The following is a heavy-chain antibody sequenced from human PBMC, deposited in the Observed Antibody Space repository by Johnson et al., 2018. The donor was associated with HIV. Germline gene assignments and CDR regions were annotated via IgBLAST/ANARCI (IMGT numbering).Heavy chain of an antibody. D-gene: IGHD6-6*01. CDR2: IWYDGSNK. V-gene: IGHV3-33*06. CDR1: GFTFSSYG. Sequence: QVLLVESGGGVVQPGRSLRLSCAASGFTFSSYGMHWVRQAPGTGLEWVAVIWYDGSNKYYADSAKGRFTISRDNSKNTLYLQMNSLRAEDTAVYYCAKGHHLLSIAARPYNPIDIWGQGTMVTVSS. J-gene: IGHJ3*02. CDR3: AKGHHLLSIAARPYNPIDI.